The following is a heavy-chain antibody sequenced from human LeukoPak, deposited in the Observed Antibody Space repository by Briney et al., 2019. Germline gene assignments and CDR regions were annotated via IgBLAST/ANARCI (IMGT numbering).Heavy chain of an antibody. V-gene: IGHV3-23*01. CDR2: ISGSGAGT. D-gene: IGHD3-16*01. Sequence: PGGSLRLSCAASGFTFSSFYMSWVRQAPGKGLEWVSAISGSGAGTYYADSVKGRFTISRDNSKNTLYLQMNSLRAEDTAVYYCAKEVSRVTTFYFDYWGQGTLVTVSS. CDR3: AKEVSRVTTFYFDY. J-gene: IGHJ4*02. CDR1: GFTFSSFY.